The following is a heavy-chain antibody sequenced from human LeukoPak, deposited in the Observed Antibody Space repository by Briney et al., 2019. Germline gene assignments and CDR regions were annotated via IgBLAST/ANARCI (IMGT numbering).Heavy chain of an antibody. D-gene: IGHD6-19*01. CDR1: GFTYSSYW. V-gene: IGHV3-7*01. J-gene: IGHJ4*02. Sequence: GGSLRLSCAASGFTYSSYWMSWVRQAPGKGLEWVANIKKDGSEKYYVDSVKGRFTIYRDNAKNSLYLQMNSLRAEDTAVYYCARDSDSGWYYFDYWGQGTLVTVSS. CDR2: IKKDGSEK. CDR3: ARDSDSGWYYFDY.